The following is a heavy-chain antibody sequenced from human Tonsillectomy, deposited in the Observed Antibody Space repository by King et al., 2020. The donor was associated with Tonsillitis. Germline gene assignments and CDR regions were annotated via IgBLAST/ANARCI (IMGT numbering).Heavy chain of an antibody. CDR3: AKDITHGELEVPPTRADGMDV. D-gene: IGHD1-26*01. CDR1: GFTFSSYG. J-gene: IGHJ6*02. CDR2: IRYDGSNK. V-gene: IGHV3-30*02. Sequence: HVQLVESGGGVVQPGGSLRLSCAASGFTFSSYGMHWVRQAPGKGLEWVAFIRYDGSNKNYADSVKGRFTISRDNSKNTLYLQMNSLRAEDTAVYYCAKDITHGELEVPPTRADGMDVWGQGTTVTVSS.